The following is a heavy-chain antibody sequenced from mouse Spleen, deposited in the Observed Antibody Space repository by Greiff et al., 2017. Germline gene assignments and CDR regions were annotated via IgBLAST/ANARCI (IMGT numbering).Heavy chain of an antibody. J-gene: IGHJ4*01. CDR2: IHPNSGST. D-gene: IGHD1-1*01. V-gene: IGHV1-64*01. CDR1: GYTFTSYW. CDR3: ARGYGRDYAMDY. Sequence: QVQLKQPGAELVKPGASVKLSCKASGYTFTSYWMHWVKQRPGQGLEWIGMIHPNSGSTNYNEKFKSKATLTVDKSSSTAYMQLSSLTSEDSAVYYCARGYGRDYAMDYWGQGTSVTVSS.